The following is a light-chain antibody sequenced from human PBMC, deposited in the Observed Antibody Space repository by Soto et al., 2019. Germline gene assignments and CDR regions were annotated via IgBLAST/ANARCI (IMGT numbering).Light chain of an antibody. Sequence: DIVLTQSPGTLSLSSGERAALSCRASQSVISTYLAWYQQKPGQAPRLLIYGASNRATGIPDRFSGSGSGTDFTLTISRLEPEDFAVYYCQQYDTSPLTFGGGTKVEIK. J-gene: IGKJ4*01. CDR3: QQYDTSPLT. V-gene: IGKV3-20*01. CDR1: QSVISTY. CDR2: GAS.